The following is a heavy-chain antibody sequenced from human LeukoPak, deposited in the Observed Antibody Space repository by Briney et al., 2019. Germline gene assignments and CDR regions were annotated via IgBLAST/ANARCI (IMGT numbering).Heavy chain of an antibody. CDR1: GFTFINYA. V-gene: IGHV3-30-3*02. D-gene: IGHD2-2*01. CDR3: AKRRSKNYCSSTTCCDFDY. Sequence: GGSLRLSCAASGFTFINYAMHWVRQAPGKGLQLVAVVSYDGSNKYYADSVKGRFTISRDNSKNTLYLQMNSLRTEDTAVYYCAKRRSKNYCSSTTCCDFDYWGQGTLVTVSS. CDR2: VSYDGSNK. J-gene: IGHJ4*02.